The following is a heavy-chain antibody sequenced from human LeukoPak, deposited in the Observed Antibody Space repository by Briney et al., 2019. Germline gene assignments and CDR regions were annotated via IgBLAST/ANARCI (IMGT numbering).Heavy chain of an antibody. CDR1: GGTFSNYA. D-gene: IGHD3-22*01. CDR3: ARVDYDSSGYYQGAFGV. V-gene: IGHV1-69*04. J-gene: IGHJ6*02. Sequence: GSSVKVSCKASGGTFSNYAISWVRQVPGQGLEWMGRIIPIFGIANYAQKFQGRVTITADKSTSTAYMELSSLRSEDTAVYYCARVDYDSSGYYQGAFGVWGQGTTVTVSS. CDR2: IIPIFGIA.